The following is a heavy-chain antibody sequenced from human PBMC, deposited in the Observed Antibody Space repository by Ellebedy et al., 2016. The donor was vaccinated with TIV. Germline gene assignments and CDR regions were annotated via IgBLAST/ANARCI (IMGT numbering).Heavy chain of an antibody. CDR2: ISAYNGNT. Sequence: AASVKVSCKASGYTFTSYGISWVRQAPGQGLEWMGWISAYNGNTNYAQKLQGRVTITADKSTSTAYMELSSLRSEDTAVYYCARGPSMITFGGVIVSWGQGTLVTVSS. J-gene: IGHJ5*02. V-gene: IGHV1-18*01. CDR3: ARGPSMITFGGVIVS. CDR1: GYTFTSYG. D-gene: IGHD3-16*02.